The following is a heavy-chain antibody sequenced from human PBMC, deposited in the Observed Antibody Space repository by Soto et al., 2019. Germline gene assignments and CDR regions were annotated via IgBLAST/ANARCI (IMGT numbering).Heavy chain of an antibody. Sequence: EVPLVESGGGLVQPGRSLRLSCAASGFTFDDYAMHWVRQAPGKGLEWVSGISWNSGSIGYADSVKGRFTISRDNAKSSLYLQMNSLRAEDTALYYCAKDWDYDSSGDFDYWGQGTLVTVSS. D-gene: IGHD3-22*01. J-gene: IGHJ4*02. CDR1: GFTFDDYA. CDR3: AKDWDYDSSGDFDY. V-gene: IGHV3-9*01. CDR2: ISWNSGSI.